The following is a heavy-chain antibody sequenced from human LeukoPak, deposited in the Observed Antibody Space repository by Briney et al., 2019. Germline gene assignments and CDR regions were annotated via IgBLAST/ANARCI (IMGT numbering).Heavy chain of an antibody. CDR2: IIPILGIA. CDR3: AREKRTGTTLDNWFDP. D-gene: IGHD1-7*01. V-gene: IGHV1-69*04. J-gene: IGHJ5*02. Sequence: PVKVSCKASGGTFSSYTISWVRQAPGQGLEWMGRIIPILGIANYAQKFQGRVTITADKSTSTAYMELSSLRSEDTAVYYCAREKRTGTTLDNWFDPWGQGTLVTVSS. CDR1: GGTFSSYT.